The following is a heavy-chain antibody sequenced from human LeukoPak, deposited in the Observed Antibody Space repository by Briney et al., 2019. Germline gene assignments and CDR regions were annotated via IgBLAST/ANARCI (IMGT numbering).Heavy chain of an antibody. J-gene: IGHJ3*02. CDR2: MNPNSGNT. V-gene: IGHV1-8*03. D-gene: IGHD3-10*01. CDR1: GYTFTSYD. CDR3: ARERVLLWFGETSLAFDI. Sequence: ASVKVSCKASGYTFTSYDINWVRQATGQGLEWMGWMNPNSGNTDYAQKFQGRFTITINTSISTAYMELSSLRSEDTAVYYCARERVLLWFGETSLAFDIWGQGTMVTVSS.